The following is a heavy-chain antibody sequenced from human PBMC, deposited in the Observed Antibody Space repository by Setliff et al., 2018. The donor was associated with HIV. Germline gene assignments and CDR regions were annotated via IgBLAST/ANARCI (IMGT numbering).Heavy chain of an antibody. D-gene: IGHD6-13*01. Sequence: ASVKVSCKASGYTFTGYAISWVRQAPGQGLEWLGWISAYNGDTNYAQKVQGRVSMTIDTPTSTAYMELRSLRSDDMAVYYCARELPGYSSSWSYFDYWGQGTLVTVSS. V-gene: IGHV1-18*03. CDR2: ISAYNGDT. J-gene: IGHJ4*02. CDR1: GYTFTGYA. CDR3: ARELPGYSSSWSYFDY.